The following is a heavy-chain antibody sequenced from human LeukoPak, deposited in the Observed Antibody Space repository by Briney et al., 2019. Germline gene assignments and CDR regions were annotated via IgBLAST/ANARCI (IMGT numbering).Heavy chain of an antibody. D-gene: IGHD3-10*01. CDR2: IWHDGSNK. CDR3: ARDARGDRGIGRAFDL. CDR1: GFTFGAVG. Sequence: GGSLRLSCAMSGFTFGAVGMHWVRQAPGKGLEWVANIWHDGSNKYYADSVKGRFTISRDDSKSTLYLQMYSLRVENTAIYYCARDARGDRGIGRAFDLWGRGTTVIVSS. V-gene: IGHV3-33*01. J-gene: IGHJ3*01.